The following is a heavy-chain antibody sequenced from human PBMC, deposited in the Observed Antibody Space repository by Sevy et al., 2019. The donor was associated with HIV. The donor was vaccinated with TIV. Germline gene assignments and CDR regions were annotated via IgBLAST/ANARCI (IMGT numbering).Heavy chain of an antibody. CDR1: GFTFTYAW. V-gene: IGHV3-15*01. D-gene: IGHD2-8*02. CDR2: IKSKADGGTI. J-gene: IGHJ6*02. Sequence: GGSLRLSCAASGFTFTYAWMTWVRRAPGKGLEWVGRIKSKADGGTIDYAAPVKGRFTISRDDSKNTLYLQMNSLKTEDTGVYYCSTDPIIVLLVTDGMDVWGQGTTVTVSS. CDR3: STDPIIVLLVTDGMDV.